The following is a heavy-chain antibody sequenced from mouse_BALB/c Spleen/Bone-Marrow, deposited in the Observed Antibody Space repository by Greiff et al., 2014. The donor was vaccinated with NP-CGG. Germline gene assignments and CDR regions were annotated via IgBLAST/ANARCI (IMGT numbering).Heavy chain of an antibody. J-gene: IGHJ4*01. Sequence: LKESGSELVRPGASVKLSCKASGYTFTSYWMHWVKQRPGQGLEWLGNICPGTGSINYDEKFKSKATLTVDTSSSTAYMQLSSLTSEDSAVYYCTRSGYVMDYWGQGTSVTVSS. V-gene: IGHV1S22*01. CDR3: TRSGYVMDY. CDR2: ICPGTGSI. CDR1: GYTFTSYW. D-gene: IGHD3-1*01.